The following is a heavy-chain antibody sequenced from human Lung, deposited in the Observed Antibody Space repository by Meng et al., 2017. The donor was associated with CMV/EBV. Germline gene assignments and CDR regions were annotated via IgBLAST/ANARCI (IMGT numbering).Heavy chain of an antibody. CDR2: IYYTGST. Sequence: SETXSLTCAVSGGSISGYYWSWIRQPPGKGLEWIGYIYYTGSTNYNPSLKSRVIISLDTSKNQFSLKLRSVTAADTAVYYCARATGGNGLVAYYYYGLDVWXQGTTVTVSS. CDR1: GGSISGYY. V-gene: IGHV4-59*01. CDR3: ARATGGNGLVAYYYYGLDV. J-gene: IGHJ6*02. D-gene: IGHD5-12*01.